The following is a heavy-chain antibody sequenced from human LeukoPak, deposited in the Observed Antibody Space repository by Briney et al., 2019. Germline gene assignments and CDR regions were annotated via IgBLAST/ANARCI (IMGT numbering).Heavy chain of an antibody. J-gene: IGHJ4*02. V-gene: IGHV4-34*01. CDR1: GGSFSGYY. D-gene: IGHD3-22*01. Sequence: SETLSLTCAVYGGSFSGYYWSWIRQPPGKGLEWIGEINHSGSTDYNPSLKSRVTISVDTSKNQSSLKLSSVTAADTAVYYCAGEGYDSSGYPPLGYWGQGTLVTVSS. CDR2: INHSGST. CDR3: AGEGYDSSGYPPLGY.